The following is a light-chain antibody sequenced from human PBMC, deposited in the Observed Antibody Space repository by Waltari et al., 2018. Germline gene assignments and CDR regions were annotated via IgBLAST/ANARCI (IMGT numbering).Light chain of an antibody. CDR1: QNLLYSSDNKNY. CDR2: WAS. Sequence: DIVMTQSPDSLGVSLGERATINCKSSQNLLYSSDNKNYLAWYQQKPGQPPKLLISWASTRESGVPDRFSGSGSGTDFTLTISSLQAEDVAVYYCQQYYSTMYTFGQGTKLETK. V-gene: IGKV4-1*01. CDR3: QQYYSTMYT. J-gene: IGKJ2*01.